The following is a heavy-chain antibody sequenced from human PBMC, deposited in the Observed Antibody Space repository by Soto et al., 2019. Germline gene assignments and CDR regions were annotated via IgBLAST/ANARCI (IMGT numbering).Heavy chain of an antibody. V-gene: IGHV5-10-1*01. D-gene: IGHD3-22*01. CDR1: GYSFTIYW. CDR3: ARQIYDSDTGPNFQYYFDS. J-gene: IGHJ4*02. CDR2: IDPSDSYT. Sequence: GESLKISCNGSGYSFTIYWISWVRQMPGKGLEWMGRIDPSDSYTNYSPSFQGHVTISATKSITTVFLQWSSLRASDTAMYYCARQIYDSDTGPNFQYYFDSWGQGTPVTVSS.